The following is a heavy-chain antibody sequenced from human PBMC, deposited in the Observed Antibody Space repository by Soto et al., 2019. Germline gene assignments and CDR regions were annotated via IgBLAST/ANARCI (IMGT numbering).Heavy chain of an antibody. J-gene: IGHJ3*02. CDR1: GGSISNSGYY. CDR2: ISNSGSV. Sequence: KPSETLSLTCTVSGGSISNSGYYWSWIRQHPGKGLEWIAYISNSGSVFYNPSLKSRVTISLDTSENQFSLKLSSVTAADTALYYCARGGDTDAFDIWGQGTMVTVSS. V-gene: IGHV4-31*03. D-gene: IGHD1-26*01. CDR3: ARGGDTDAFDI.